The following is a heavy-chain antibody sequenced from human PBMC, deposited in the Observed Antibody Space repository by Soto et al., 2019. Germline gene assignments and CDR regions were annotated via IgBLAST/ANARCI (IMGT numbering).Heavy chain of an antibody. CDR2: IIPIFGTA. Sequence: QVQLVQSGAEVKKPGSSVKVSCKASGGTFSSYAISWVRQAPGQGLEWMGGIIPIFGTANYAQKFQGRVTITADEYTSTDYMELSSLRSEDTAVYYCARGYYYDSSGYYWYYYYGMDVWGQGTTVTVSS. CDR1: GGTFSSYA. V-gene: IGHV1-69*12. D-gene: IGHD3-22*01. CDR3: ARGYYYDSSGYYWYYYYGMDV. J-gene: IGHJ6*02.